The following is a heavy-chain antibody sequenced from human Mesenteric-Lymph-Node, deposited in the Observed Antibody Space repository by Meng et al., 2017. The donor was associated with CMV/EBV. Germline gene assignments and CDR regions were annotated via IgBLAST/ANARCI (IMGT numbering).Heavy chain of an antibody. Sequence: GSLRLSCAASGFTFSDYYMTWIRQAPGKGLEWVSYISSSGTTRYYADSVKGRFTISRDNAKNSLYLQMNSLRAEDMAVYYCAKVSLDFWSGPDYWGQGTLVTVSS. D-gene: IGHD3-3*01. CDR3: AKVSLDFWSGPDY. V-gene: IGHV3-11*01. J-gene: IGHJ4*02. CDR1: GFTFSDYY. CDR2: ISSSGTTR.